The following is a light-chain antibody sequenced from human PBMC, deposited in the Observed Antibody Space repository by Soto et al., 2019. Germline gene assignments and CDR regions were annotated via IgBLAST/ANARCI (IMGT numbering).Light chain of an antibody. CDR2: DNH. CDR3: ATWDIRLGALL. CDR1: SSNIGDNY. J-gene: IGLJ2*01. V-gene: IGLV1-51*01. Sequence: QSVLTQPPAVSAAPGQTVTLSCSGSSSNIGDNYVSWYQQLPGTAPTLIISDNHKRPSGIPDRFSGSKSGTSATLGITGLQAGDEGDYYCATWDIRLGALLFGGGTKLTVL.